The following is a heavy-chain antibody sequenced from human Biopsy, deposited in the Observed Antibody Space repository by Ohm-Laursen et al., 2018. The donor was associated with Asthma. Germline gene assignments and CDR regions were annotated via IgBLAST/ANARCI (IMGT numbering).Heavy chain of an antibody. CDR3: ARAVSSSSYWYFDL. J-gene: IGHJ2*01. Sequence: SETLSLTCTVSGGSVSSGSYYWSWIRQPPGKGLAWVSYISYSGSTDYNPSLKSRPTISMDTTKNHYSLKLSTVTAADTAVYYCARAVSSSSYWYFDLWGRGDLVTVSS. D-gene: IGHD6-6*01. CDR2: ISYSGST. CDR1: GGSVSSGSYY. V-gene: IGHV4-61*01.